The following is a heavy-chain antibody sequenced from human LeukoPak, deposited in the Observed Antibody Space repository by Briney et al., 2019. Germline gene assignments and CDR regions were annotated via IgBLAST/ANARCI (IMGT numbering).Heavy chain of an antibody. V-gene: IGHV1-18*01. Sequence: ASVKVSYKACGYTFTSYGISWVRQAPGQGLEWMGRISAYNGNTNYAQKLQGRVTMTTDTSTSTAYMELSSLRSDDTAVYYCARERELRYFDWPRPDYWGQGTLVTVSS. CDR2: ISAYNGNT. J-gene: IGHJ4*02. D-gene: IGHD3-9*01. CDR3: ARERELRYFDWPRPDY. CDR1: GYTFTSYG.